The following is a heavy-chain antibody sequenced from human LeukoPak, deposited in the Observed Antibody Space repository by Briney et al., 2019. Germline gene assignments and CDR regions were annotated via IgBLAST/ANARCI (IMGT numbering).Heavy chain of an antibody. V-gene: IGHV3-23*01. CDR1: GFTFSSYG. CDR2: IGGSGTRT. CDR3: AIDPNWGTHS. J-gene: IGHJ4*02. D-gene: IGHD7-27*01. Sequence: GGSLRLSCAASGFTFSSYGMSWVRQALGKGLEWVSGIGGSGTRTYYADSVKGRFTISRDNSKNTLSLQMNSLRAEDTAVYYCAIDPNWGTHSWGQGVLVTVSS.